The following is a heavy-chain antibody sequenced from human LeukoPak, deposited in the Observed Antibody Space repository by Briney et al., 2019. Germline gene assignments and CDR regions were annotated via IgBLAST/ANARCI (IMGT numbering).Heavy chain of an antibody. CDR1: GGSISSGDYY. D-gene: IGHD2-2*01. CDR2: IYYSGST. Sequence: SETLSLTCTVSGGSISSGDYYWSWIRQPPGKGLEWIGYIYYSGSTYYNPSPKSRVTISVDTSKNQFSLKLSSVTAADTAVYYCAREIVPAATTAGWFDPWGQGTLVTVSS. V-gene: IGHV4-30-4*01. J-gene: IGHJ5*02. CDR3: AREIVPAATTAGWFDP.